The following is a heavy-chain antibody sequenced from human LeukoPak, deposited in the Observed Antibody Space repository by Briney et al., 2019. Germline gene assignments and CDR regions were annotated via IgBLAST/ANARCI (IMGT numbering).Heavy chain of an antibody. Sequence: PGGSLRLSCAASGFMFNKYGMSWVRQAPGKGLEWVSAISSSGGNRYCADSVKGRFSISRDNSKNTLYLQMNSLRVEDTGVYYCAKDSNGWYQRGSNYFDYWGQGTLVTVSS. CDR2: ISSSGGNR. D-gene: IGHD6-19*01. CDR3: AKDSNGWYQRGSNYFDY. J-gene: IGHJ4*02. V-gene: IGHV3-23*01. CDR1: GFMFNKYG.